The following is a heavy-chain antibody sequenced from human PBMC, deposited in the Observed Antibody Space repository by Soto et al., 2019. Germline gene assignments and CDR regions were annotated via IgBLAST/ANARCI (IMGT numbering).Heavy chain of an antibody. Sequence: SETLSLTCTVSGGSISSAGYNWSLIRQHPGKGLEWIGYIYYSGSTYYNPSLKSRVTISVDTSKNQFSLKLSSVTAADTAVYNCARDIVLVPFLFGHYGMDVWGQATTVTVSS. CDR1: GGSISSAGYN. J-gene: IGHJ6*02. V-gene: IGHV4-30-4*08. CDR2: IYYSGST. D-gene: IGHD2-2*01. CDR3: ARDIVLVPFLFGHYGMDV.